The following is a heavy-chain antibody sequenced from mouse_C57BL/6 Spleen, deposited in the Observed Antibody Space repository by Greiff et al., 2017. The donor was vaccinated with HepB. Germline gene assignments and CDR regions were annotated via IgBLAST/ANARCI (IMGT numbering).Heavy chain of an antibody. D-gene: IGHD1-1*01. CDR3: ARGYYDGSSGMDY. Sequence: VQLQQSGAELVKPGASVKLSCKASGYAFSSYWMNWVKQRPGKGLEWIGQIYPGDGDTNYNGKFKGKATLTADKSSSTAYMPLSRLTSEDAAVYCCARGYYDGSSGMDYWGQGTTLTVSS. CDR1: GYAFSSYW. V-gene: IGHV1-80*01. CDR2: IYPGDGDT. J-gene: IGHJ2*01.